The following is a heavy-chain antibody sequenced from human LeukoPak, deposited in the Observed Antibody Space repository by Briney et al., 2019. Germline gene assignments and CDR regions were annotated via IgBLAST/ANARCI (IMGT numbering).Heavy chain of an antibody. D-gene: IGHD5-24*01. Sequence: VASVKVSCKASGGTFSNYPIIWVRQAPGRGLEWLGGSIPIYGTANYALMFQGRITLTAHESTATAYMELRSLTSDDTAMYFCATHTGGYNYWWFDIWGQGTLVSVSS. CDR3: ATHTGGYNYWWFDI. J-gene: IGHJ5*02. V-gene: IGHV1-69*13. CDR2: SIPIYGTA. CDR1: GGTFSNYP.